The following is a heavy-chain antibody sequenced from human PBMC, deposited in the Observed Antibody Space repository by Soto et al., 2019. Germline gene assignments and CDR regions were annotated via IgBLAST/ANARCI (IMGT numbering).Heavy chain of an antibody. J-gene: IGHJ6*02. Sequence: GGSLRLSCAASGFTFSSYGMHWVLQAPGKGLEWVAVIWYDGSNKYYADSVKGRFTISRDNSKNTLYLQMNSLRAEDTAVYYCARDRYGQQLAPYYYYGMDVWGQGTTVTVSS. CDR1: GFTFSSYG. CDR3: ARDRYGQQLAPYYYYGMDV. CDR2: IWYDGSNK. V-gene: IGHV3-33*01. D-gene: IGHD6-13*01.